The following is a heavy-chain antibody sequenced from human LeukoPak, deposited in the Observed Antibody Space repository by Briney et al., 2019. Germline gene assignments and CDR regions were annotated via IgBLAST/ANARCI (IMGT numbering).Heavy chain of an antibody. Sequence: NPSETLSLTCTVSGGSISSYYWSWIRQPPGKGLEWIGFIYYSGSTNYNPSLKSRVTISVDTSKNQFSLKLSSVTAADTAEYYCARSGYSSGWYHFDYWGQGTLVTVSS. CDR3: ARSGYSSGWYHFDY. V-gene: IGHV4-59*01. CDR1: GGSISSYY. CDR2: IYYSGST. J-gene: IGHJ4*02. D-gene: IGHD6-19*01.